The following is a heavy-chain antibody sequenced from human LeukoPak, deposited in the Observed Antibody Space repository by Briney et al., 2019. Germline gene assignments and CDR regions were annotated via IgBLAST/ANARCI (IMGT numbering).Heavy chain of an antibody. CDR3: ASVRVPGAFDY. CDR1: GGSISSSGYY. V-gene: IGHV4-39*07. J-gene: IGHJ4*02. CDR2: IYYSGNT. Sequence: SETLSLTCTVSGGSISSSGYYWGWIRQPPGKGLEWIGIIYYSGNTYCHSSLKSRVPISVDTSKNQFSLRLTSVTAADSAVYHCASVRVPGAFDYWGQGTLVTVSS. D-gene: IGHD3-16*01.